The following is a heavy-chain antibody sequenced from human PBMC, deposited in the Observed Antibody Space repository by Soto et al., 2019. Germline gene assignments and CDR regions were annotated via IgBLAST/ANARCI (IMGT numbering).Heavy chain of an antibody. D-gene: IGHD1-1*01. J-gene: IGHJ6*02. CDR1: GCTFSSYA. CDR3: AKGERRDDYYGMDV. V-gene: IGHV1-18*01. CDR2: ISANNGNT. Sequence: GASVKVSCKASGCTFSSYAISWVRQAPGQGLEWMGWISANNGNTNYAQKLQGRVTMTTDTSTSTAYMELRSLRSDDTAVYYCAKGERRDDYYGMDVWGQGTTVTVSS.